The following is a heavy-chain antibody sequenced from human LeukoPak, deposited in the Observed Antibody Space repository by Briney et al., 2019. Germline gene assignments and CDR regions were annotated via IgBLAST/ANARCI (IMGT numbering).Heavy chain of an antibody. V-gene: IGHV4-61*02. D-gene: IGHD3-10*01. CDR3: ARDYSGPGGYFDY. Sequence: SETLSLTCTVSGGSISSGSYYWSWIRQPAGKGLEWIGRIYTSGSTNYNPSLKSRVTISVDKSKNQFSLKLSSVTAADTAVYYCARDYSGPGGYFDYWGQGTLVTVSS. J-gene: IGHJ4*02. CDR2: IYTSGST. CDR1: GGSISSGSYY.